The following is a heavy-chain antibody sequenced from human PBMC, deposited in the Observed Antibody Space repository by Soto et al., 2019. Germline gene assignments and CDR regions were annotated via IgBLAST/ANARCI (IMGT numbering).Heavy chain of an antibody. Sequence: SETLSLTCTVSGCSISSYYLSWIRQPAGKGLEWIGRIYTSGSTNYNPSLKSRVTMSVDTSKNQFSLKLSSVTAADTAVYYCARHSSSSALDYWGQGTLVTVSS. J-gene: IGHJ4*02. CDR2: IYTSGST. CDR3: ARHSSSSALDY. D-gene: IGHD6-6*01. CDR1: GCSISSYY. V-gene: IGHV4-4*07.